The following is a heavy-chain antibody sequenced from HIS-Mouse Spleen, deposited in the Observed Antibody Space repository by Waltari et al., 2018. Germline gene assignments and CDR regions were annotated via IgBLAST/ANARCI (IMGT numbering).Heavy chain of an antibody. D-gene: IGHD5-18*01. CDR1: GLPCSSYA. Sequence: QVQLVEPGVRVLQPGRSLRLSCSASGLPCSSYAMHWVRQAPGQGLEWVAVISYDGSNKYYADSVKGRFTISRDNSKNTLYLQMNSLRAEDTAVYYCARGFVDTAMVDYWGQGTLVTVSS. V-gene: IGHV3-30-3*01. J-gene: IGHJ4*02. CDR2: ISYDGSNK. CDR3: ARGFVDTAMVDY.